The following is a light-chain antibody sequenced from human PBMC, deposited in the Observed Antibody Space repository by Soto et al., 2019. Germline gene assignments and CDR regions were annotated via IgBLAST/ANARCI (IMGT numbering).Light chain of an antibody. Sequence: QSALTQPASVSGSPGQSITISCTGTSSDVGGYNYVSWYQQHPGKAPKLMIYDVSNRPSGVSNRFSGSKSGNTASLTISGHQAEDEADYYYSSYTSSSTRLFGGGTKLTVL. CDR3: SSYTSSSTRL. J-gene: IGLJ3*02. CDR1: SSDVGGYNY. CDR2: DVS. V-gene: IGLV2-14*01.